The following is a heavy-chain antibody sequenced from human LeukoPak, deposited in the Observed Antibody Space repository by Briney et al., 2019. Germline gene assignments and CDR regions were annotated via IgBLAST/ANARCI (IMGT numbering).Heavy chain of an antibody. CDR3: ARGGRMVRGVNNY. Sequence: SETLSLTCAVYGGSFNFHYWNWIRQSPGKGLEWIGEINHSGSTNYNPTLKSRVTISVDTSKNQFSLKLSSVTAADTAVYYCARGGRMVRGVNNYWGQGTLVTVSS. CDR1: GGSFNFHY. V-gene: IGHV4-34*01. D-gene: IGHD3-10*01. J-gene: IGHJ4*02. CDR2: INHSGST.